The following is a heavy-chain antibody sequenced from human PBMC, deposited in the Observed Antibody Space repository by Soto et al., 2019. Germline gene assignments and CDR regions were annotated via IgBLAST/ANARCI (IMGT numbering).Heavy chain of an antibody. Sequence: ASVKVSCKSSGYTFTTFDINWVRQAPGQGLEWIGWMNPYSGKTGYAQKFRDRVTMTRNASISTAHMELSGLISEDSALYYCARARGYNTGPEPYYFASCGQGTLVTVSS. D-gene: IGHD5-12*01. CDR3: ARARGYNTGPEPYYFAS. CDR2: MNPYSGKT. V-gene: IGHV1-8*01. J-gene: IGHJ4*02. CDR1: GYTFTTFD.